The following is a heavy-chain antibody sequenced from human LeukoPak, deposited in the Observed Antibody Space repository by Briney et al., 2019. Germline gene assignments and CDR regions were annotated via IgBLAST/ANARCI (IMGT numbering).Heavy chain of an antibody. V-gene: IGHV4-39*01. CDR2: IYYSGNT. CDR3: ARTVSGAYYGMDV. D-gene: IGHD1-26*01. J-gene: IGHJ6*02. CDR1: GGSISTTTYY. Sequence: PSETLSLTCTVSGGSISTTTYYWGWIRQPPGKGLEWIGSIYYSGNTYYNPSLKSRVTISVDTSKNQFSLKLTSVTAADTAVYYCARTVSGAYYGMDVCGQGTTVTVSS.